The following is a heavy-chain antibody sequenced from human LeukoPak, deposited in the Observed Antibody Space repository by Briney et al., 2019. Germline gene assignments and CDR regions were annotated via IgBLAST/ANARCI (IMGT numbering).Heavy chain of an antibody. V-gene: IGHV4-30-4*01. CDR1: AGSISSGDYY. CDR3: ARGKRTYYDYVWGSYWPGRWFDP. Sequence: SQTLSLTCTVSAGSISSGDYYWSWLRQPPGKGLEWIGYIYYSGSTYYNPSLKSRVTISVDTSKNQFSLKLSSVTAADTAVYYCARGKRTYYDYVWGSYWPGRWFDPWGQGTLVTVSS. J-gene: IGHJ5*02. D-gene: IGHD3-16*01. CDR2: IYYSGST.